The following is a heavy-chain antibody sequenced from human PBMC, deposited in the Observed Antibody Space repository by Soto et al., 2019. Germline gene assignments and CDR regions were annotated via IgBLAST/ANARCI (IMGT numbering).Heavy chain of an antibody. V-gene: IGHV3-30*18. Sequence: GGSLRLSCAASGFTFSSYGMHWVRQAPGKGLEWVAVISYDGSNKYYADSVKGRFTISRDNSKNTLYLQMNSLRAEDTAVYYCAKDLGAAGPTLKRAYFDYWGQGTLDTVSS. D-gene: IGHD6-13*01. CDR1: GFTFSSYG. CDR2: ISYDGSNK. CDR3: AKDLGAAGPTLKRAYFDY. J-gene: IGHJ4*02.